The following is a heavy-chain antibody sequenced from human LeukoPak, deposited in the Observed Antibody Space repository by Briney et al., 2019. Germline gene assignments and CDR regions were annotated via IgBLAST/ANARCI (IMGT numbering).Heavy chain of an antibody. CDR3: AKSYGSGSYPNYYYYYMDV. V-gene: IGHV3-33*06. CDR1: GFTFSSYG. J-gene: IGHJ6*03. D-gene: IGHD3-10*01. CDR2: IWYDASNK. Sequence: GGSLRLSCAASGFTFSSYGMHWVRQAPGKGLEWVAVIWYDASNKYYADSVKGRFTISRDNSKNTLYLQMNSLRAGDTAVYYCAKSYGSGSYPNYYYYYMDVWGKGTTVTVSS.